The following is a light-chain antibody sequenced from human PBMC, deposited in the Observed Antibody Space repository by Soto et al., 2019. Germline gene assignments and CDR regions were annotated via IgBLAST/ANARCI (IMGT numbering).Light chain of an antibody. Sequence: VMTQAPATLSVSPWERATLSCRASQTVSRNLAWYHQRPGQAPRLLIYDVFTRAAGIPARFSGSGSETEFTLTIRSLPSDDFAVYYCQPSNHWPSFGQGTRLEI. CDR2: DVF. V-gene: IGKV3-15*01. J-gene: IGKJ5*01. CDR3: QPSNHWPS. CDR1: QTVSRN.